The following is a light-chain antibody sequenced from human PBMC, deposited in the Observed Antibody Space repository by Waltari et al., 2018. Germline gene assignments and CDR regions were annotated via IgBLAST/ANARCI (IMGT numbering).Light chain of an antibody. V-gene: IGKV2D-30*01. CDR3: MQDTCCPPGYP. Sequence: YSDGSTYLTWFQQRPGQSPRRLIYKVSVWDSGVPDRFSGSASGTNFTLKISRVEAEDVGLSFCMQDTCCPPGYPFGQGTKVEIK. CDR1: YSDGSTY. CDR2: KVS. J-gene: IGKJ2*01.